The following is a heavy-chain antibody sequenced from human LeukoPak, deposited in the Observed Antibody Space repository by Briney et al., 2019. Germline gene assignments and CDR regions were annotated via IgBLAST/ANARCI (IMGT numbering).Heavy chain of an antibody. V-gene: IGHV1-18*01. Sequence: GASVKVSYKASGYTFTSYGISWVRQAPGQGLEWMGWISAYNGNTDYAQKLLGRVTMTTDTSTSTAYMELRSLRSDDTAVYYCARRRSSWRSNGYWGQGTLVTVSS. CDR1: GYTFTSYG. CDR2: ISAYNGNT. J-gene: IGHJ4*02. CDR3: ARRRSSWRSNGY. D-gene: IGHD6-13*01.